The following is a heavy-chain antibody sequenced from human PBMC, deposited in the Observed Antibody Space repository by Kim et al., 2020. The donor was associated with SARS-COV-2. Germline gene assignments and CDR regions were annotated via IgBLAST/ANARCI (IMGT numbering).Heavy chain of an antibody. J-gene: IGHJ5*02. Sequence: DGGTTDYAAPVKGRFTISRDDSKNTLYLQMNSLKTEDTAVYYCTTFGGDSWGQGTLVTVSS. CDR3: TTFGGDS. CDR2: DGGTT. D-gene: IGHD3-10*01. V-gene: IGHV3-15*01.